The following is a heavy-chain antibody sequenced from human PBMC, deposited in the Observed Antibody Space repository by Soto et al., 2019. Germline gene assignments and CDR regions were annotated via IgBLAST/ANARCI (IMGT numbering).Heavy chain of an antibody. CDR3: ARDYPPGRSFGVVTAFGP. CDR2: IYYSGST. CDR1: GGSISSGGYY. Sequence: PSETLSLTCTVSGGSISSGGYYWSWIRQHPGKGLEWIGYIYYSGSTYYNPSLKSRVTISVDTSKNQFSLKLSSVTAADTAVYYCARDYPPGRSFGVVTAFGPWGQGTLVTVSS. J-gene: IGHJ5*02. D-gene: IGHD3-3*01. V-gene: IGHV4-31*03.